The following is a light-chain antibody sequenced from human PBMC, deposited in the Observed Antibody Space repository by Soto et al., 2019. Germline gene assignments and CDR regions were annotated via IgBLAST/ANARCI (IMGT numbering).Light chain of an antibody. V-gene: IGLV3-21*04. J-gene: IGLJ3*02. CDR2: YDT. CDR1: NIGSNS. Sequence: SYELTQPPSVSVAPGKTARITCGGNNIGSNSVHWYQQTPGQAPVLVIYYDTDRPSGIPERFSGSNPGNTATLTLSRVEAGDEADYYCQVWDSSSDHWVFGGGTKLTVL. CDR3: QVWDSSSDHWV.